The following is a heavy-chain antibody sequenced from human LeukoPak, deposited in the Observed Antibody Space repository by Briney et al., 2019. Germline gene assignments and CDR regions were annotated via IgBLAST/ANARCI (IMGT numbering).Heavy chain of an antibody. CDR1: GFTFSSYW. V-gene: IGHV3-74*01. J-gene: IGHJ4*02. CDR3: ARDHYYDSSGYYPFDY. Sequence: SGGSLRLSCAASGFTFSSYWMHWARQAPGKGLVWVSRINSDGSSTSYADSVKGRFTISRDNAKNTLYLQMNSLRAEDTAVYYCARDHYYDSSGYYPFDYWGQGTLVTVSS. CDR2: INSDGSST. D-gene: IGHD3-22*01.